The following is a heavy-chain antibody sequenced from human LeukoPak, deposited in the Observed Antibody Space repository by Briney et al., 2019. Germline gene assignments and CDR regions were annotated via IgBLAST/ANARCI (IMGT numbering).Heavy chain of an antibody. J-gene: IGHJ6*03. V-gene: IGHV1-18*01. CDR2: INVYNGNT. CDR3: ARGKGPNQLKYRKMARYYMDV. Sequence: GASVKVSFKASGYTFTTCGVTWVRQAPGQGLEWMGWINVYNGNTRSAQKLRGRVTMTTDTSTRTAYMELRSLRSDDTAVYYCARGKGPNQLKYRKMARYYMDVWGEGTTVTVSS. D-gene: IGHD2/OR15-2a*01. CDR1: GYTFTTCG.